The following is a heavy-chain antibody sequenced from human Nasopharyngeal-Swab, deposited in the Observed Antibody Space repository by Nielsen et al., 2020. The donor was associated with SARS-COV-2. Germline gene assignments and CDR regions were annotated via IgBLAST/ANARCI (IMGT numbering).Heavy chain of an antibody. J-gene: IGHJ3*02. V-gene: IGHV3-33*01. Sequence: GGSLRLSCAASGFTFSSYGMYWVRQAPGKGLEWVAVIWYDGSNKYYADSVKGRFTISRDNSKNTLYLQMNSLRAEDTAVYYCARGLYYYGSGSHSYAFDIWGQGTMVTVSS. CDR1: GFTFSSYG. D-gene: IGHD3-10*01. CDR2: IWYDGSNK. CDR3: ARGLYYYGSGSHSYAFDI.